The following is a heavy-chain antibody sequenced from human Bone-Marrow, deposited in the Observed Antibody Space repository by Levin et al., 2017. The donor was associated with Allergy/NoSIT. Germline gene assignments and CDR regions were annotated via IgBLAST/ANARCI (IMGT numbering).Heavy chain of an antibody. CDR2: IYYSGST. CDR1: GGSISSFY. V-gene: IGHV4-59*01. D-gene: IGHD6-13*01. CDR3: ARGGRGAAAGFDY. J-gene: IGHJ4*02. Sequence: ESLKISCTVSGGSISSFYWSWIRQPPGKGLEWIGYIYYSGSTNYNPSLKSRVTISVDTSKNQFSLKLSSLTAADTAVYYCARGGRGAAAGFDYWGQGTLVTVSS.